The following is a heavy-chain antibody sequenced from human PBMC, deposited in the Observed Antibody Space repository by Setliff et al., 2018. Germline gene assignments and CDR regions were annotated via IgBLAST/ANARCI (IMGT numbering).Heavy chain of an antibody. CDR3: ASTSYDSSGYYFDY. Sequence: PSETLSLTCAVYGGSFSTYYWIWIRQPPGKGLEWIGYIYYSGSTNYNPSLKSRVTISVDTSKNQFSLKLSSVTAADTAVYYCASTSYDSSGYYFDYWGQGTLVTVS. J-gene: IGHJ4*02. D-gene: IGHD3-22*01. V-gene: IGHV4-59*08. CDR1: GGSFSTYY. CDR2: IYYSGST.